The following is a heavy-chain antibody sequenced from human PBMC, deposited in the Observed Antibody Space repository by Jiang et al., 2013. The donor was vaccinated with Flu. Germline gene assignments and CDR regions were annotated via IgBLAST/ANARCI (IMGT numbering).Heavy chain of an antibody. CDR2: PLQWRG. Sequence: GGSIFNYYWSWLRQPREGTGVDWLSPLQWRGQVQFFLRSRVSMSVDTSNNQFSLKLTSVSAADTAIYYCVRHADGRSHLNWGQGTLVIVSS. J-gene: IGHJ4*02. V-gene: IGHV4-59*08. CDR1: GGSIFNYY. CDR3: VRHADGRSHLN. D-gene: IGHD5-24*01.